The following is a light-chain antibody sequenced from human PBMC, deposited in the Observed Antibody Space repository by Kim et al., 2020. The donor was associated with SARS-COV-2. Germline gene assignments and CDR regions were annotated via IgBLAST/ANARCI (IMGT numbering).Light chain of an antibody. V-gene: IGLV3-9*01. CDR3: QVWDSSTWV. J-gene: IGLJ3*02. CDR2: RDT. Sequence: SVALGQTARITSGENNIVTKNVHWYQQKPAQAPVLVLYRDTNRPSGIPERFSGSNSGNTATLTISRAQAGDEADYYCQVWDSSTWVFGGGTQLTVL. CDR1: NIVTKN.